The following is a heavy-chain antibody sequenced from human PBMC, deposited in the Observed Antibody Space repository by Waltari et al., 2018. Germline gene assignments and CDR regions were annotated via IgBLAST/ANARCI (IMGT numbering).Heavy chain of an antibody. V-gene: IGHV4-59*01. CDR1: GGSISSYY. CDR2: IYYSGST. CDR3: ARGGAGPNYFDY. Sequence: QVQLQESGPGLVKPSETLSLTCTVSGGSISSYYWSWIRQPPGQGLEWIGYIYYSGSTNYNPSLKSRVTISVDTSRNQFSLKLSSVTAADTAVYYCARGGAGPNYFDYWGQGTLVTVSS. D-gene: IGHD1-26*01. J-gene: IGHJ4*02.